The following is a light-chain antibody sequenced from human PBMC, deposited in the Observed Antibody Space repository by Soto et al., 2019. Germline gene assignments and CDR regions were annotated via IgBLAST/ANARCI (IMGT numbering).Light chain of an antibody. CDR3: SSYAGSNLWV. CDR1: NSDVGNYKY. CDR2: EVS. V-gene: IGLV2-8*01. Sequence: QSALTQSPSASGSPGQSVTISCTGTNSDVGNYKYVSWYQQHPGKAPKLMIYEVSKRPSGVPDRFSGSKSGNTASLTVSGLQVEDEADYYCSSYAGSNLWVFGGGTKVTVL. J-gene: IGLJ3*02.